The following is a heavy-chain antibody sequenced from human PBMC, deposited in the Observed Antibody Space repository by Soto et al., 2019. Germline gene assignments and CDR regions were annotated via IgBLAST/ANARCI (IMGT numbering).Heavy chain of an antibody. CDR1: GFSLSTSGVG. J-gene: IGHJ4*02. Sequence: QITLKESGPTLVKPTQTLTLTCTFSGFSLSTSGVGVGWIRQPPGKALEWLALIYWDDDKRYSPSLKSRLTITKDSSKNHVVLTMTNMDPVDTAAYYCAHLSIYSPIRYWGQGTLVTVSS. CDR2: IYWDDDK. D-gene: IGHD5-18*01. V-gene: IGHV2-5*02. CDR3: AHLSIYSPIRY.